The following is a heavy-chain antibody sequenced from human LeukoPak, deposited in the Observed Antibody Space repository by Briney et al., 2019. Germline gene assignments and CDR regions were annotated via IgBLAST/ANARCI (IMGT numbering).Heavy chain of an antibody. Sequence: KPSETLSLTCTVSGYSISSGYYWGWIRQPPGKGLEWIGSIYHSGSTYYNPSLKSRVTISVDTSKNQFSLKLSSVTAADTAVYYCARGAIRLAPFDYWGQGTLVTVSS. CDR3: ARGAIRLAPFDY. CDR2: IYHSGST. J-gene: IGHJ4*02. CDR1: GYSISSGYY. V-gene: IGHV4-38-2*02.